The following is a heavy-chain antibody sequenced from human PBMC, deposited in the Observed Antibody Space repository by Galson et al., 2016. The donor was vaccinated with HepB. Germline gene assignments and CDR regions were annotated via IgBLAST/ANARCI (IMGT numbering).Heavy chain of an antibody. Sequence: SLRLSCAASGFTFTNYAMAWVRQAPGKGLEWVSVISGSATRLYSEESVRGRSIISRDNSKNTLYLQMNSLRAEDTAVYYCAKDGRSGYPPSYFAGYYFDYWGQGTLVTVSS. D-gene: IGHD1-26*01. CDR1: GFTFTNYA. J-gene: IGHJ4*02. CDR2: ISGSATRL. V-gene: IGHV3-23*01. CDR3: AKDGRSGYPPSYFAGYYFDY.